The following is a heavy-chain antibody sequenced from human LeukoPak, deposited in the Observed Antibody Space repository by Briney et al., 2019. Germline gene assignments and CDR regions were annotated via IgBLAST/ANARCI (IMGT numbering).Heavy chain of an antibody. CDR3: ARDYGGFGGRKDAASPFPAY. D-gene: IGHD3-10*01. CDR2: ISGSGGGT. J-gene: IGHJ4*02. CDR1: GFTFSSYA. V-gene: IGHV3-23*01. Sequence: PGGSLRLSCAASGFTFSSYAMSWVRQAPGKGLEWVSAISGSGGGTYYADSVKGRFTISRDNSKNTLYLQMNSLRVEDTAIYYCARDYGGFGGRKDAASPFPAYWGQGSLVTVSS.